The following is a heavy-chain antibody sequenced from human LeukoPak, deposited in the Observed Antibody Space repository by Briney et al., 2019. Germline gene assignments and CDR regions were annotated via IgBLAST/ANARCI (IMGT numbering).Heavy chain of an antibody. J-gene: IGHJ5*02. Sequence: ASLKVSCKASGYTFTGYYMHWVRQAPGQGLEWMGWINPNSGGTNYAQKFQGRVTMTRDTSISTAYMELSRLRSDDTAVYYCARGCGIFGVALKGFDPWGQGTLVTVSS. V-gene: IGHV1-2*02. CDR1: GYTFTGYY. CDR2: INPNSGGT. CDR3: ARGCGIFGVALKGFDP. D-gene: IGHD3-3*01.